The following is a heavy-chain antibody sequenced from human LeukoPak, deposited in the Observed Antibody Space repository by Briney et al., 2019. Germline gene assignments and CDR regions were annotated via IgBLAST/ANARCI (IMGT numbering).Heavy chain of an antibody. J-gene: IGHJ4*02. Sequence: GGSLRLSCAASGFTFSRYWMSWVRQAPGKGLEWVSSISKTSGSIYYADSVKGRFTVSRDNAKNSLYLQMNSLRAEDTAVYYCARDLEGGGSYVDWGQGTLVTVSS. V-gene: IGHV3-21*01. CDR2: ISKTSGSI. CDR3: ARDLEGGGSYVD. D-gene: IGHD1-26*01. CDR1: GFTFSRYW.